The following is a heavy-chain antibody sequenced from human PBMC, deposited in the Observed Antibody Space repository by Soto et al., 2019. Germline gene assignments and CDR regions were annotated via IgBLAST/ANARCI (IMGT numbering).Heavy chain of an antibody. Sequence: QAQLVESGGGVVQPGRSLRLSCAASGFAFSSYGMHWVRQAPGTGLEWVAVISYDGSLQHYANSVKGRFTISRDNSNNLVILQMSSLIAEDTAVYYCVSDRGYGHASVPYSWGQGTLVSVSS. CDR3: VSDRGYGHASVPYS. CDR1: GFAFSSYG. D-gene: IGHD5-18*01. CDR2: ISYDGSLQ. J-gene: IGHJ4*02. V-gene: IGHV3-30*03.